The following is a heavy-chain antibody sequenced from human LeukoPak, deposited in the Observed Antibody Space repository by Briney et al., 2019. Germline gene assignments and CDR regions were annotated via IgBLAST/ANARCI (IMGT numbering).Heavy chain of an antibody. CDR1: GYTFTSYG. CDR3: ARDLGDCSSTSCYTGWNY. CDR2: ISAYNGNT. D-gene: IGHD2-2*02. V-gene: IGHV1-18*01. Sequence: ASVKVSFKASGYTFTSYGISWVRQAPGQGLEWMGWISAYNGNTNYAQKLQGRVTMTTDTSTSTAYMELRSLRSDDTAVYYCARDLGDCSSTSCYTGWNYWGQGTLVTVSS. J-gene: IGHJ4*02.